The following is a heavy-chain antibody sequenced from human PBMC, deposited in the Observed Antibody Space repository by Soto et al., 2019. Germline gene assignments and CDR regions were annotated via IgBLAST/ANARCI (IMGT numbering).Heavy chain of an antibody. CDR2: ILHTGGT. V-gene: IGHV4-30-2*01. CDR3: ARLQFGEGFDY. J-gene: IGHJ4*02. CDR1: GGSISGGGFS. Sequence: LTCAVSGGSISGGGFSWSFIRQPPGKGLEWIGYILHTGGTQYNPSLKSRVSMSVDKSKNQFSLHLTSVTAADTAVYYCARLQFGEGFDYWGQGALVTVSS. D-gene: IGHD3-10*01.